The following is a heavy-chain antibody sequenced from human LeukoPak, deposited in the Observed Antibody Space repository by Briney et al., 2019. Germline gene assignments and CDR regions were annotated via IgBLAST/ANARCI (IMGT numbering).Heavy chain of an antibody. CDR2: INPNSGGT. Sequence: ASVKVSCKASGYTFTGYYMHWVRQAPGQGLEWMGWINPNSGGTNYAQKFQGRVTMTRDTSISTAYMELSRLRSDDTAVYYCARAGSSGWSWFDPWGQGTLVTVSS. J-gene: IGHJ5*02. CDR3: ARAGSSGWSWFDP. CDR1: GYTFTGYY. V-gene: IGHV1-2*02. D-gene: IGHD6-19*01.